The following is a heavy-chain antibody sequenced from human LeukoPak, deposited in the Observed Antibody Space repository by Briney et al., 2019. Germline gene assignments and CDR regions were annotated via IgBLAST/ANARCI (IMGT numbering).Heavy chain of an antibody. J-gene: IGHJ4*02. D-gene: IGHD6-6*01. CDR3: ARDLVSYSSSPLH. V-gene: IGHV3-30-3*01. CDR1: GFTFSSYA. Sequence: GGSLRLSCAASGFTFSSYAMSWVRQAPGKGLEWVAVTSSDGSSKHYADSVKGRFTIFTDTSKSTLYLQINSLRPEDTAVYYCARDLVSYSSSPLHWGQGTLVTVSS. CDR2: TSSDGSSK.